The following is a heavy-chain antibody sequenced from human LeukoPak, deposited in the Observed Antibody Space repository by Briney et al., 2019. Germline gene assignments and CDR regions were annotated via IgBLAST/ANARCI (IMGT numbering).Heavy chain of an antibody. V-gene: IGHV4-31*03. CDR1: GGSISSGGSR. J-gene: IGHJ4*02. D-gene: IGHD7-27*01. Sequence: SQALSLTCNVSGGSISSGGSRWSWIRQHPGKGLEWIGYIYYSGSTYYNPSLESRLTMSVDTSKNQFSLHLTSVTAADTAVYYCARDWGTNFDYWGQGTLVTVSS. CDR3: ARDWGTNFDY. CDR2: IYYSGST.